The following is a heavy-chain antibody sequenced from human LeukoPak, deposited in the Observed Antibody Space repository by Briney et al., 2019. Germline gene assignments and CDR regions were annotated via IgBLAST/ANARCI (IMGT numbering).Heavy chain of an antibody. D-gene: IGHD2-21*01. J-gene: IGHJ4*02. CDR1: GYSISSGYY. CDR3: ARVGGGEEGDY. Sequence: PSETLSLTCTVSGYSISSGYYWGWIRQPPGKGLEWIGSIYHSGSTYYNPSLKSRVTISVDTSKNQFSLKLSSVTAADTAVYYCARVGGGEEGDYWGQGTLVTVSS. V-gene: IGHV4-38-2*02. CDR2: IYHSGST.